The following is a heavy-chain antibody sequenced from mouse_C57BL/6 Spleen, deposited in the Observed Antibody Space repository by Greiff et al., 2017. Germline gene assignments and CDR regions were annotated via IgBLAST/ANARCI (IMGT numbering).Heavy chain of an antibody. CDR3: TTSTVVAEAY. CDR1: GFNIKDDY. D-gene: IGHD1-1*01. V-gene: IGHV14-4*01. Sequence: VQLQQSGAELVRPGASVKLSCTASGFNIKDDYMHWVKQRPEQGLEWIGWIDPENGDTEYASKFQGKATITADTSSNTAYLQLSSLTSEDTAVYYCTTSTVVAEAYWGQGTLVTVSA. CDR2: IDPENGDT. J-gene: IGHJ3*01.